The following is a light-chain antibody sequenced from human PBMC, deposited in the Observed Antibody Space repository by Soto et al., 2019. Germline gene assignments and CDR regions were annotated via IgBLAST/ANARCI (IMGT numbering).Light chain of an antibody. CDR2: EVS. CDR3: SSYTSSRYV. J-gene: IGLJ1*01. CDR1: GSDVGGYNY. V-gene: IGLV2-14*01. Sequence: QSVLTQPASVSGSPGQSSTISCTGTGSDVGGYNYVSWYQQHPGKAPKLMIYEVSNRPSGVSNRFSGSKSGNTASLTISGLQAEDEADYYCSSYTSSRYVFGTGTKVT.